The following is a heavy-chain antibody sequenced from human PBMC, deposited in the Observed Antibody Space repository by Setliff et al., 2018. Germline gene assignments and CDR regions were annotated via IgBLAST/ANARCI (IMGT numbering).Heavy chain of an antibody. D-gene: IGHD3-10*01. CDR2: ISWNSGSI. CDR1: GFTFDDYA. Sequence: GGSLRLSCAASGFTFDDYAMHWVRQAPGKGLEWVSGISWNSGSIGYVDSVKGRFTISRDNAKNSLYLQMNSLRAEDTAVYYCARRPPNGFGEFGNAFDIWGQGTMVTVS. V-gene: IGHV3-9*01. CDR3: ARRPPNGFGEFGNAFDI. J-gene: IGHJ3*02.